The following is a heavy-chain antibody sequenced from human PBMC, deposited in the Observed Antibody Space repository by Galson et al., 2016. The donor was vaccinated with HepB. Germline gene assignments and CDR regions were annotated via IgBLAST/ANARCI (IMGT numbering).Heavy chain of an antibody. V-gene: IGHV3-30-3*01. CDR2: ISDNGSNK. D-gene: IGHD3-16*01. CDR3: ATWGFTLGVDH. Sequence: SLRLSCAASGFNFRTYAMHWVRQAPGKGLEWVAVISDNGSNKYYADSVKGRFTISRDNSEHTLYLQMNSLRTEDTAMYYCATWGFTLGVDHWGQGILVTVSS. J-gene: IGHJ4*02. CDR1: GFNFRTYA.